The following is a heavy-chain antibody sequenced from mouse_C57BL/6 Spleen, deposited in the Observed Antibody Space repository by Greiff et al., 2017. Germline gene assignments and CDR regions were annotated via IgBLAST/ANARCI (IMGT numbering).Heavy chain of an antibody. CDR1: GYTFTSYW. CDR3: ARGCYGSSYGAY. J-gene: IGHJ3*01. Sequence: QVQLQQPGAELVRPGSSVKLSCKASGYTFTSYWMHWVKQRPIQGLEWIGNIDPSDSETHSNQKFTDKATLTVDKSSRTAYMRLSSLTSDDSAVYYCARGCYGSSYGAYWGQGTLVTVSA. D-gene: IGHD1-1*01. V-gene: IGHV1-52*01. CDR2: IDPSDSET.